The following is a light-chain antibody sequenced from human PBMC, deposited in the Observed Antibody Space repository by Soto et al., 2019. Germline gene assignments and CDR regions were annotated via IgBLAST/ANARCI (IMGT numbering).Light chain of an antibody. CDR2: GNN. V-gene: IGLV1-44*01. CDR1: SSNVGSKA. J-gene: IGLJ3*02. Sequence: QSVLTQPPSASGTPGQRVTVSCSGGSSNVGSKAVSWYQQLPGTAPKLLIYGNNQRPSGVPDRFSGSKSGTSASLAISGLQSEDEADYYCAAWDDSLSGRVFGGGTKLTVL. CDR3: AAWDDSLSGRV.